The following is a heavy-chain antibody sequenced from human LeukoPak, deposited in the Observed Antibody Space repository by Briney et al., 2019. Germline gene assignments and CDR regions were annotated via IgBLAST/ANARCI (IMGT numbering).Heavy chain of an antibody. CDR2: ISWNSGSI. Sequence: GRSLRLSCAASGFTFGDYAMHWVRRAPGKGLEWVSGISWNSGSIGYADSVKGRFTISRDNAENSLYLQMNSLRPEDTALYYCAKDRGLRYTYGHGTFHIWGQGTMVTVSS. D-gene: IGHD5-18*01. CDR3: AKDRGLRYTYGHGTFHI. J-gene: IGHJ3*02. CDR1: GFTFGDYA. V-gene: IGHV3-9*01.